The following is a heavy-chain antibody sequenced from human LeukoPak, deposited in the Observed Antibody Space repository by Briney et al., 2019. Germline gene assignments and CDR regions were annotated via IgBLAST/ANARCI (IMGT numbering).Heavy chain of an antibody. CDR3: ASSLYSSSSGGDY. V-gene: IGHV3-21*01. CDR1: GFTFSSYS. D-gene: IGHD6-6*01. CDR2: ISSSSSYI. Sequence: GGSLRLSCAASGFTFSSYSMNWVRQAPGKGLEWVSSISSSSSYIYYADSVKGRFTISRDNAKNSLYLQMNSLRAEDTAVYYCASSLYSSSSGGDYWGQGTLVTVSS. J-gene: IGHJ4*02.